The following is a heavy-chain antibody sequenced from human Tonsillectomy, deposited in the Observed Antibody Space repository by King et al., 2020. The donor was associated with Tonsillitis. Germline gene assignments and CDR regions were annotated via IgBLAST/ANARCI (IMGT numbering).Heavy chain of an antibody. CDR3: ARPHGDRYYYDSSGFDY. D-gene: IGHD3-22*01. Sequence: QLQESGPGLVKPSETLSLTCTVSGGSISSSRYYWGWIRQPPGKGLEWIGSINYSGSTYYKPALKSRVAISVDTSKNQFSLKLSSVTAADTAVYYCARPHGDRYYYDSSGFDYW. V-gene: IGHV4-39*07. CDR1: GGSISSSRYY. J-gene: IGHJ4*01. CDR2: INYSGST.